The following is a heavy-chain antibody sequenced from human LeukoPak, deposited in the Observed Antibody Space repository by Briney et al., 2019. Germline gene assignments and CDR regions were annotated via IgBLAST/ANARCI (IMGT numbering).Heavy chain of an antibody. CDR2: IYWDDNK. Sequence: SGPMLVKPTQTLTLTCTFSGFSLSTSGVGVGWIRQPPGKALEWLALIYWDDNKRYSPSLKSRLTITKDTSKNQVVLTMTNMDPVDTATYYCAHSRPHYVWGSYRFTYFDYWGQGTLVTVSS. D-gene: IGHD3-16*02. CDR3: AHSRPHYVWGSYRFTYFDY. CDR1: GFSLSTSGVG. V-gene: IGHV2-5*02. J-gene: IGHJ4*02.